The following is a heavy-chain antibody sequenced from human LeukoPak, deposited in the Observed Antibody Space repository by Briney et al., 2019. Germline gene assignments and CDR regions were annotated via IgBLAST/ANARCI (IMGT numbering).Heavy chain of an antibody. CDR2: ISAYNGDT. D-gene: IGHD1-1*01. V-gene: IGHV1-18*01. CDR1: GYTFVSHG. J-gene: IGHJ4*02. Sequence: GASVKVSCKAAGYTFVSHGISWVRLAPGQGLEWMGWISAYNGDTKYAQKFQGRVTMTRDTSISTAYMELSRLRSDDTAVYYCASVQLEEGGFDYWGQGTLVTVSS. CDR3: ASVQLEEGGFDY.